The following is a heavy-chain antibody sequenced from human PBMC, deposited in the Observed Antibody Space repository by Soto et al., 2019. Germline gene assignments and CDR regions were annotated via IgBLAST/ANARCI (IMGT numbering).Heavy chain of an antibody. D-gene: IGHD3-10*01. V-gene: IGHV4-31*03. CDR2: IYYSGST. J-gene: IGHJ4*02. CDR1: GGSISSGGYY. Sequence: QVQLQESGPGLVKPSQTLSLTCTVSGGSISSGGYYWSWIRQHPGKGLEWIGYIYYSGSTYYNPSLKSRXTISLDXXKNQFSLKLSSVTAADTAVYYCASIVSSAHGEFSDWGQGTLVTVSS. CDR3: ASIVSSAHGEFSD.